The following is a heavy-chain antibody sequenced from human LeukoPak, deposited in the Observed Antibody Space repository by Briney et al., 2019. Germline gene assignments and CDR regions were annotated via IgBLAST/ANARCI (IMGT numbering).Heavy chain of an antibody. CDR1: GITFNSHG. J-gene: IGHJ4*02. CDR3: AREATWGQWYFDH. Sequence: GGSLRLSCVASGITFNSHGMHWVRQAPGKELEWVAVIAADGGVKHYADSVKGRFTLSRDNSKNTLYLQVNSLSVEDTAVYYCAREATWGQWYFDHWGQGTPVTVSS. D-gene: IGHD6-19*01. V-gene: IGHV3-30*03. CDR2: IAADGGVK.